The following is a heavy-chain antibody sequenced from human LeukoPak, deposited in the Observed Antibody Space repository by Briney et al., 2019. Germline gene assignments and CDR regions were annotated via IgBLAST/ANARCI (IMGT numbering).Heavy chain of an antibody. CDR3: AGKLRFLGRVLDY. V-gene: IGHV4-34*01. D-gene: IGHD3-3*01. Sequence: SETLSLTCAVYGGSFSGYYWSWIRQPPGKGLEWIGEINHSGSTNYNPSLKSRVTISVDTSKNQFSLELGSVTAADTAVYYCAGKLRFLGRVLDYWGQGTLVTVSS. CDR1: GGSFSGYY. CDR2: INHSGST. J-gene: IGHJ4*02.